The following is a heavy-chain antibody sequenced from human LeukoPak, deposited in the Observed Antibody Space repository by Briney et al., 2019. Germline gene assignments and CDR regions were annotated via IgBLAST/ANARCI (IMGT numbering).Heavy chain of an antibody. Sequence: GGSLRLSCAASGLTVSTNYMSWVRQVPGKGLEWVSVIYSGGNTAYADSVKGRFTISRDNSKNTLSLQMNSLRVEDTAVYYCARAGLDSSGQHPHDYWGQGTLVTVSS. V-gene: IGHV3-66*02. J-gene: IGHJ4*02. CDR3: ARAGLDSSGQHPHDY. CDR1: GLTVSTNY. D-gene: IGHD3-22*01. CDR2: IYSGGNT.